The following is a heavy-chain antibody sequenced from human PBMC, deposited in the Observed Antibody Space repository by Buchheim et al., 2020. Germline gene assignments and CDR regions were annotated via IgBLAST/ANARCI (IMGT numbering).Heavy chain of an antibody. CDR2: INSDGSTT. Sequence: EEQLVESGGGVVQPGGSLRLSCAASGFTFSIYWMNWVRQAPGKGLVWVSRINSDGSTTSYADSVKGRITISRDNAKNTLYLQMNSLTAEDTAVYYCARIKKHSGGNLVYGMDVWGQGTT. D-gene: IGHD4-23*01. CDR1: GFTFSIYW. V-gene: IGHV3-74*01. CDR3: ARIKKHSGGNLVYGMDV. J-gene: IGHJ6*02.